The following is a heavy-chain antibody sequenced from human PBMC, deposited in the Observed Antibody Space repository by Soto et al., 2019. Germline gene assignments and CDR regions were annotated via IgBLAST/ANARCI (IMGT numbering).Heavy chain of an antibody. CDR1: GCSFTSHY. CDR3: ARGYGGPIGWFDP. CDR2: INAGNGNT. J-gene: IGHJ5*02. D-gene: IGHD3-16*01. Sequence: ASVKVSCKAIGCSFTSHYMHWVRQAPGQRLEWMGWINAGNGNTKYSQKFQGRVTITRDTSASTAYMELSSLRSEDTAVYYCARGYGGPIGWFDPWGQGTLVTVSS. V-gene: IGHV1-3*01.